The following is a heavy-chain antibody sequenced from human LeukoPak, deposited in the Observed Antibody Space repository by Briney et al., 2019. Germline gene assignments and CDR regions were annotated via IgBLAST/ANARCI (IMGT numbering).Heavy chain of an antibody. CDR2: FYTSGST. CDR1: GGSISSGSYY. CDR3: ARGNYDFWSGPTVY. Sequence: SQTLSLTCTVSGGSISSGSYYWSWIRQSAGKGLEYIGRFYTSGSTNYNPSLKSRVTISVDTSKNQFSLKLSSVTAADTAVYYCARGNYDFWSGPTVYWGQGTLVTVSS. D-gene: IGHD3-3*01. V-gene: IGHV4-61*02. J-gene: IGHJ4*02.